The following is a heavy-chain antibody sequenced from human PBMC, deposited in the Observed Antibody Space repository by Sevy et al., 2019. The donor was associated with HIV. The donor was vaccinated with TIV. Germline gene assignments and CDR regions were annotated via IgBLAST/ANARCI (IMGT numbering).Heavy chain of an antibody. CDR1: EFTLSSYS. CDR2: ISSSSADI. D-gene: IGHD2-8*01. V-gene: IGHV3-21*01. CDR3: ASRSQCSNGVCPFDY. Sequence: GGSLRLSCVASEFTLSSYSMNWVRQAPGKGLEWISSISSSSADIYYEDSVKGRFTISRDNAKNSLYLQMNSLRDEDTAVYYCASRSQCSNGVCPFDYWGQGTLVTVSS. J-gene: IGHJ4*02.